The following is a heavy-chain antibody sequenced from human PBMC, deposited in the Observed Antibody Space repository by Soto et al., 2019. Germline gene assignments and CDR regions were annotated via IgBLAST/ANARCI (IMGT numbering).Heavy chain of an antibody. D-gene: IGHD6-13*01. CDR3: ARHTNKPEGYSSSWYSYYYYYYGMDV. CDR1: GGSISSSSYY. J-gene: IGHJ6*02. V-gene: IGHV4-39*01. CDR2: IYYSGST. Sequence: PSETLSLTCTVSGGSISSSSYYWGWIRQPPGKGLEWIGSIYYSGSTYYNPSLKSRVTISVDTSKNQFSLKLSSVTAADTAVYYCARHTNKPEGYSSSWYSYYYYYYGMDVWGQGTTVTVSS.